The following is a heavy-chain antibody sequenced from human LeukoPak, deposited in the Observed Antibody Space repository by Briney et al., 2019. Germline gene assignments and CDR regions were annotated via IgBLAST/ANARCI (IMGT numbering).Heavy chain of an antibody. Sequence: ASVKVSCKASGYTFTDYYLHWVRQAPGQGLEWMGWINPNSGGTNYAQKFQGRVTMTRDTSISTVYMELSRLSSDDTAVYYCVSLGATIIYYYGMDVWGQGTTVTVSS. D-gene: IGHD1-26*01. CDR3: VSLGATIIYYYGMDV. V-gene: IGHV1-2*02. CDR1: GYTFTDYY. CDR2: INPNSGGT. J-gene: IGHJ6*02.